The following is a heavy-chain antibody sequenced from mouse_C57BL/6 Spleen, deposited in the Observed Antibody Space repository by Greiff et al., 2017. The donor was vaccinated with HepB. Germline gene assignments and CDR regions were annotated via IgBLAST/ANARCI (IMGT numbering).Heavy chain of an antibody. CDR2: IDPSDSYT. J-gene: IGHJ2*01. CDR1: GYTFTSYW. Sequence: QVQLKQSGAELVRPGTSVKLSCKASGYTFTSYWMHWVKQRPGQGLEWIGVIDPSDSYTNYNQKFKGKATLTVDTSSSTAYMQLSSLTSEDSAVYYCARGGQLRLQDYWGQGTTLTVSS. V-gene: IGHV1-59*01. CDR3: ARGGQLRLQDY. D-gene: IGHD3-2*02.